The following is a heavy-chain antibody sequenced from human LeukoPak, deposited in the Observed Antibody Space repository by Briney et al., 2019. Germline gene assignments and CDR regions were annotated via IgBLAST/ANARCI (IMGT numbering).Heavy chain of an antibody. CDR2: INPDGSGR. J-gene: IGHJ3*02. CDR1: GFTFTNYW. V-gene: IGHV3-7*01. Sequence: LGGSLRLSCEASGFTFTNYWMNWVRQPPGKGLEWVSNINPDGSGRSYVDAVQGRFSASRDNAKNSVYLQMNSLRVEDTAVYYCAGWGISAIWGRGTTVTVSP. CDR3: AGWGISAI. D-gene: IGHD3-16*01.